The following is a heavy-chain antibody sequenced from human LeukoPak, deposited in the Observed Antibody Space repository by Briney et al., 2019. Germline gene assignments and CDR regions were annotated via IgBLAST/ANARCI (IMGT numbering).Heavy chain of an antibody. D-gene: IGHD5-18*01. Sequence: PGGSLRLSCAASGFTFSSYAMSWVRQAPGKGLEWVSAISGSGGSTYYADSVKGRFTISRDNSKNRLYLQMNSLRAEDTAVYYCAKDPGYSYGYRYWGQGTLVTVSS. J-gene: IGHJ4*02. CDR3: AKDPGYSYGYRY. V-gene: IGHV3-23*01. CDR1: GFTFSSYA. CDR2: ISGSGGST.